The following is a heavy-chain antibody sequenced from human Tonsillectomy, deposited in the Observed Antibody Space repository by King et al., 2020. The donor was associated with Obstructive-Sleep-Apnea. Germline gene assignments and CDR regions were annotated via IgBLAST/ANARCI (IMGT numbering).Heavy chain of an antibody. D-gene: IGHD1-1*01. Sequence: VPLVESGGGLVQPGGSLRLSCVASAFSFSEYWMSWVRQVPGKGLEWVANINQDGSEKNYVDSVEGRFTISRDNAKNSLFLQMNSLRAEDTAIYYCAGWNVPPGNLWGQGTQVTVSS. J-gene: IGHJ4*02. CDR1: AFSFSEYW. CDR3: AGWNVPPGNL. V-gene: IGHV3-7*03. CDR2: INQDGSEK.